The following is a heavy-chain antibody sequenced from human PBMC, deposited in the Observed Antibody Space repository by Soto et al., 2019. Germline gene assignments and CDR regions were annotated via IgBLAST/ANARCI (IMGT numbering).Heavy chain of an antibody. D-gene: IGHD2-2*01. CDR2: IIPIFGTA. J-gene: IGHJ6*02. CDR1: VGTFSSYA. CDR3: ASSEDIVVVPANPNAYYYYGMDV. V-gene: IGHV1-69*13. Sequence: SVKVSCKASVGTFSSYAIGCVRHAPGQGLEWMGGIIPIFGTANYAQKFQGRVTITADESTSTAYMELSSLRSEDTAVYYCASSEDIVVVPANPNAYYYYGMDVWGQGTTVTVS.